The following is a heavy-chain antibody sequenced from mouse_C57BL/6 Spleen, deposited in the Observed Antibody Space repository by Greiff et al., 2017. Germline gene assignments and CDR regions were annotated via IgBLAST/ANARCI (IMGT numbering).Heavy chain of an antibody. CDR2: IYPGDGDT. Sequence: QVQLQQSGAELVKPGASVKISCKASGYAFSSYWMNWVKQRPGKGLEWIGQIYPGDGDTNYNGKFKGKATLTADKSSSTAYMQLSSLTSEDSAVYFCARRGDGNYVPFDYWGQGTTLTVSS. J-gene: IGHJ2*01. CDR1: GYAFSSYW. D-gene: IGHD2-1*01. V-gene: IGHV1-80*01. CDR3: ARRGDGNYVPFDY.